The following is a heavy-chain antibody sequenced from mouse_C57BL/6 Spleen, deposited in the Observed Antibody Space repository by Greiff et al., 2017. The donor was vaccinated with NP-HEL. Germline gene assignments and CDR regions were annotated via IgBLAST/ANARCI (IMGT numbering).Heavy chain of an antibody. Sequence: QVQLQQSGTELVKPGASVKLSCKASGYTFTSYWMHWVKQRPGQGLEWIGNINPSNGGTNYNEKFNSKATLTVDKSSSTADMQLSSLTSEDSAVYYCARTDYDGYYVFDYWGQGTTLTVSS. CDR2: INPSNGGT. V-gene: IGHV1-53*01. CDR1: GYTFTSYW. D-gene: IGHD2-3*01. CDR3: ARTDYDGYYVFDY. J-gene: IGHJ2*01.